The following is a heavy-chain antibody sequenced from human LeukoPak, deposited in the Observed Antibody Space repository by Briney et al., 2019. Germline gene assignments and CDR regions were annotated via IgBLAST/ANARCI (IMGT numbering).Heavy chain of an antibody. CDR1: GFTFSSYW. CDR3: ARSTAGFDY. CDR2: IKEDGSEK. D-gene: IGHD1-1*01. V-gene: IGHV3-7*01. J-gene: IGHJ4*02. Sequence: GGSLRLSCAASGFTFSSYWMGWVRQAPGKGLEWVANIKEDGSEKYYVDSVKGRFTISRDNAKNSLSLQMSSLRAEDTALYYCARSTAGFDYWGQGTLVTVSS.